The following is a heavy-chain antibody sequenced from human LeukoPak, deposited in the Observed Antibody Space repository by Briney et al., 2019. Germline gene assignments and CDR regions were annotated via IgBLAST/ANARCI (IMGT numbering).Heavy chain of an antibody. D-gene: IGHD1-1*01. CDR2: IKQDGSEK. J-gene: IGHJ3*02. CDR3: ARSPRYNWNDVSAFDI. Sequence: GGSLRLSCAASGFTFSSYWMSWVRQAPGKGLEGVANIKQDGSEKYYVDSVKGRFTISRDNAKNSLYLQMNSLRAEDTAVYYGARSPRYNWNDVSAFDIWGQGTMVTVSS. CDR1: GFTFSSYW. V-gene: IGHV3-7*02.